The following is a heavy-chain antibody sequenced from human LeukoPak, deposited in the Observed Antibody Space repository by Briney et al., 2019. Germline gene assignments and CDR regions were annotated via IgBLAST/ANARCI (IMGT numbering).Heavy chain of an antibody. D-gene: IGHD4-23*01. J-gene: IGHJ4*02. CDR2: INTSGST. CDR1: GVSISNYY. CDR3: AREIATSGGNSRALDY. Sequence: PSETLSLTCTVSGVSISNYYWSWIRQPAGKGLEWIGRINTSGSTNCNPSLKSRVAMSVDTSKNQFSLKLTSVTAADTAVYYCAREIATSGGNSRALDYWGQGTLVTVSS. V-gene: IGHV4-4*07.